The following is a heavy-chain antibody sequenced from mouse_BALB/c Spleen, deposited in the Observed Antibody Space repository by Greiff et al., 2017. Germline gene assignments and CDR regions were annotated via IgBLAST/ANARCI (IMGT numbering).Heavy chain of an antibody. CDR2: ISDGGSYT. CDR3: ARDTTVVATRAMDY. D-gene: IGHD1-1*01. V-gene: IGHV5-4*02. Sequence: EVQRVESGGGLVKPGGSLKLSCAASGFTFSDYYMYWVRQTPEKRLEWVATISDGGSYTYYPDSVKGRFTISRDNAKNNLYLQMSSLKSEDTAMYYCARDTTVVATRAMDYWGQGTSVTVSS. CDR1: GFTFSDYY. J-gene: IGHJ4*01.